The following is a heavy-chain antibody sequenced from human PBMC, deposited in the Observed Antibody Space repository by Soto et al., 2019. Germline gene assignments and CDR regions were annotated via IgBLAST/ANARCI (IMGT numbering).Heavy chain of an antibody. CDR3: ARGYCTNGVCLGYYFDY. CDR2: TYYSGSA. V-gene: IGHV4-39*01. D-gene: IGHD2-8*01. CDR1: GGSISSISDY. Sequence: SETLSLTCTVSGGSISSISDYWGWIRQPPGKGLEWIGSTYYSGSAYYNPSLERRVTISVDTSKNQFSLKLASVTAADTAVYYCARGYCTNGVCLGYYFDYWGQGTLVTVSS. J-gene: IGHJ4*02.